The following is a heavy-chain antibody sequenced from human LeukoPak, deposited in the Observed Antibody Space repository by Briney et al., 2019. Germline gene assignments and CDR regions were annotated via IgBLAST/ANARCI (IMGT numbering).Heavy chain of an antibody. V-gene: IGHV1-69*05. Sequence: SVKVSCKASGGTLSSYAISWVRQAPDKGLGGLGGIIPIFGTANYAQKFQGRVTITTDESTSTAYMELSSLRSEDTAVYYCARAELELALDYWGQGTLVTVSS. CDR2: IIPIFGTA. J-gene: IGHJ4*02. D-gene: IGHD1-7*01. CDR3: ARAELELALDY. CDR1: GGTLSSYA.